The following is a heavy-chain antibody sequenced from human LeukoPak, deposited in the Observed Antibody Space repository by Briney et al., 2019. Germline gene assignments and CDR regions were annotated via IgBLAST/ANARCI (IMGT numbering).Heavy chain of an antibody. CDR3: ARDRVVGLGIDNAFDI. CDR2: IIPIFGTA. CDR1: GGTFSSYA. Sequence: SVKVSCKASGGTFSSYAISWVRQAPGQGLEWMGGIIPIFGTANYAQKFQGRVTITADESTSTAYMELSSLRSEDTAVFYCARDRVVGLGIDNAFDIWGHGTMATVSS. J-gene: IGHJ3*02. D-gene: IGHD2-15*01. V-gene: IGHV1-69*13.